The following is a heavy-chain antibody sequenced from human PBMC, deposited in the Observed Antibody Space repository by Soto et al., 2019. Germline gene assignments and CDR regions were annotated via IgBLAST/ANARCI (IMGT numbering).Heavy chain of an antibody. V-gene: IGHV4-30-2*01. CDR2: IYHSGST. CDR3: ARSPMGLLFRYYFDY. J-gene: IGHJ4*02. Sequence: SETLSLTCAVSGGSISSGGYSWSWIRQPPGKGLEWIGYIYHSGSTYYNPSLKSRVTISVDRSKNQFSLKLNSVTAADTAVYYCARSPMGLLFRYYFDYWGQGTLVTVSS. D-gene: IGHD2-21*02. CDR1: GGSISSGGYS.